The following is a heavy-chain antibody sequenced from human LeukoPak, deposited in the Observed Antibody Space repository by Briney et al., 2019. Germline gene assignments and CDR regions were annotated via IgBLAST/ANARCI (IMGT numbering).Heavy chain of an antibody. Sequence: SGGSLRLSCAASGFTFSSYSMNWVRQAPGKGLEWVSSISSSSSYIYYADSVKGRFTISRDNAKNSLYLQMNSLRAEDTAVYYCARDRGRYSGYDLGYWGQGTLVTVSS. D-gene: IGHD5-12*01. CDR3: ARDRGRYSGYDLGY. V-gene: IGHV3-21*01. CDR2: ISSSSSYI. J-gene: IGHJ4*02. CDR1: GFTFSSYS.